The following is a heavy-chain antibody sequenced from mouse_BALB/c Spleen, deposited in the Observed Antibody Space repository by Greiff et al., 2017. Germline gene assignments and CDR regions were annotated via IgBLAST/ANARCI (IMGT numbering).Heavy chain of an antibody. CDR3: ARTDY. CDR1: GFAFSSYD. V-gene: IGHV5-12-1*01. Sequence: EVKVVESGGGLVKPGGSLKLSCAASGFAFSSYDMSWVRQTPEKRLEWVAYISSGGGSTYYPDTVKGRFTISRDNAKNTLYLQMSSLKSEDTAMYYCARTDYWGQGTTLTVSS. J-gene: IGHJ2*01. CDR2: ISSGGGST.